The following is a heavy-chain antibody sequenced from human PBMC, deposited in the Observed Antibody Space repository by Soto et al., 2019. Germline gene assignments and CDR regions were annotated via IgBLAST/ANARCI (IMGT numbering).Heavy chain of an antibody. J-gene: IGHJ6*03. CDR3: ARESYYDGYYYYYMDV. V-gene: IGHV3-7*01. D-gene: IGHD3-10*01. CDR1: GFTFSNYW. Sequence: GGSLRLSCAASGFTFSNYWMSWVRQAPGKGLEWVANIKQDGSEKYYVDSVKGRFTISRDNAKNSLYLQMNSLRAEDTAVFYCARESYYDGYYYYYMDVWGKGTTVTVSS. CDR2: IKQDGSEK.